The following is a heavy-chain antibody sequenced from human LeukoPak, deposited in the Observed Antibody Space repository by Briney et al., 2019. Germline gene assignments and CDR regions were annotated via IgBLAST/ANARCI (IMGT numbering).Heavy chain of an antibody. Sequence: PGGSLRLSCAASGFTFSDYYMSWIRQAPGKGLEWVSYISSSGTTIYYADSVKGRFTISRDNAKNSLYLQMNSLRAEDTAVYYCARDREQQLVLSPLFYDYWGQGTLVTVSS. J-gene: IGHJ4*02. CDR3: ARDREQQLVLSPLFYDY. CDR2: ISSSGTTI. CDR1: GFTFSDYY. D-gene: IGHD6-13*01. V-gene: IGHV3-11*04.